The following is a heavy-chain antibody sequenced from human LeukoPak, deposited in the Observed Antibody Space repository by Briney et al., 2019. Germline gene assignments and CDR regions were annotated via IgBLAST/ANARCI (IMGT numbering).Heavy chain of an antibody. V-gene: IGHV3-72*01. CDR1: GFSITDHY. Sequence: GGSLRLSCAASGFSITDHYMDWVRQAPGKGLEWVGRTRNKPNGYTTDYGTSVKGRFTVSRDDSENSLYLQMNSLKTEGTAVYCCTRVRHGDYFDYWGQGTLVTVSS. CDR3: TRVRHGDYFDY. D-gene: IGHD4-17*01. CDR2: TRNKPNGYTT. J-gene: IGHJ4*02.